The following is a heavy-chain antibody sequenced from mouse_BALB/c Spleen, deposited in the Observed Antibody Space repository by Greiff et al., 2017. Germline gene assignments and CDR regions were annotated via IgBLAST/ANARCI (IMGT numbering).Heavy chain of an antibody. CDR3: TRQNSLRYYFDY. J-gene: IGHJ2*01. Sequence: EVKLMESGGGLVQPGGSMKLSCVASGFTFSNYWMNWVRQSPEKGLEWVAEIRLKSNNYATHYAESVKGRFTISRDDSKSSVYLQMNNLRAEDTGIYYCTRQNSLRYYFDYWGQGTTLTVSS. V-gene: IGHV6-6*02. D-gene: IGHD1-1*01. CDR2: IRLKSNNYAT. CDR1: GFTFSNYW.